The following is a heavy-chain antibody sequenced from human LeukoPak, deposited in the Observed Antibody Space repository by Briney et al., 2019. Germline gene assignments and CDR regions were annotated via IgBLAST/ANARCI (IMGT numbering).Heavy chain of an antibody. J-gene: IGHJ6*03. CDR3: ARGRKYQLLLRVYYYYYMDV. V-gene: IGHV1-18*01. Sequence: GASVKVSCKASGYTFTSYGISWVRQAPGQGLEWMGWISGYNGNTNYAQKLQGRVTMTTDTSTSTAYMELSSLRSEDTAVYYCARGRKYQLLLRVYYYYYMDVWGKGTTVTVSS. D-gene: IGHD2-2*01. CDR1: GYTFTSYG. CDR2: ISGYNGNT.